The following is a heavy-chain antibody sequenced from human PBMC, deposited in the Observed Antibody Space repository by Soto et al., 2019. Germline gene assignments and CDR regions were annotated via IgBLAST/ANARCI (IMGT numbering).Heavy chain of an antibody. Sequence: GGSLRLSCAASGFTFSNAWMNWVRQAPGEGLEWVGRIKSKNDGGATDYDAPVKGRFTISRDDSKNTLYLQMNSLRAEDTAVYYCAKEESGQLLVSSGAFDIWGQGTMVTVSS. D-gene: IGHD1-26*01. CDR2: IKSKNDGGAT. J-gene: IGHJ3*02. V-gene: IGHV3-15*07. CDR3: AKEESGQLLVSSGAFDI. CDR1: GFTFSNAW.